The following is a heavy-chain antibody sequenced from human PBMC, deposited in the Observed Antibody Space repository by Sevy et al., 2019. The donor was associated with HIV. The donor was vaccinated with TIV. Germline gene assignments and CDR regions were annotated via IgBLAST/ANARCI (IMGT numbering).Heavy chain of an antibody. J-gene: IGHJ4*02. D-gene: IGHD2-15*01. CDR2: INEGGSKQ. V-gene: IGHV3-7*03. CDR1: GFIFNDYW. CDR3: ARAIGISASF. Sequence: GGSLRLSCAASGFIFNDYWMHWVRQAPGKGLERVANINEGGSKQYYVDSVKGRFTSSSDNAKSSVFLEMNSLRVDDAAIYYCARAIGISASFWGQGTLVTVSS.